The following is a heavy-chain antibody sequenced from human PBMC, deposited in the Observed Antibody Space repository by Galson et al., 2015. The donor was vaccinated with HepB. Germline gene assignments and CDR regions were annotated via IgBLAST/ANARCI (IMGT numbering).Heavy chain of an antibody. V-gene: IGHV2-70*11. J-gene: IGHJ6*02. Sequence: ALVKPTQTLTLTCTFSGFSLSTSGMCVSWIRQPPGKALEWLARIDWDDDKYYSTSLKTRLTISKDTSKNQVVLTMTNMDPVDTATYYCARTTRIAVAVDYYYYGMDVWGQGTTVTVSS. CDR3: ARTTRIAVAVDYYYYGMDV. CDR1: GFSLSTSGMC. D-gene: IGHD6-19*01. CDR2: IDWDDDK.